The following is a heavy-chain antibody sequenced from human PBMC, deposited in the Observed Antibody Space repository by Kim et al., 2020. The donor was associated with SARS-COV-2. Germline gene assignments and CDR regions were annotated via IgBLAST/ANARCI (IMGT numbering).Heavy chain of an antibody. CDR3: TSYYDILTGYYMGYYYYGMDV. J-gene: IGHJ6*02. CDR1: GFTFGDYA. Sequence: GGSLRLSCTASGFTFGDYAMSWFRQAPGKGLEWVGFIRSKAYGGTTEYAASVKGRFTISRDDSKSIAYLQMNSLKTEDTAVYYCTSYYDILTGYYMGYYYYGMDVWGQGTTVTVSS. CDR2: IRSKAYGGTT. D-gene: IGHD3-9*01. V-gene: IGHV3-49*03.